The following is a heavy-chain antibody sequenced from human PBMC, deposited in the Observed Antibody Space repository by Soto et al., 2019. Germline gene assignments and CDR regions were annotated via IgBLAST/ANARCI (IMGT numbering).Heavy chain of an antibody. D-gene: IGHD3-10*01. Sequence: QVQLVQSGAEVKKPGSSVKVSCKASGGIFSTYAISWLRQAPGQGLEWMGGISPIFGTPNYAQRFQGRVTITADESTTTAYMELSRMRSEDTAVYSCARDRDDYGSGNYYNRIDFWGQGTLVTVSS. CDR2: ISPIFGTP. J-gene: IGHJ4*02. CDR1: GGIFSTYA. CDR3: ARDRDDYGSGNYYNRIDF. V-gene: IGHV1-69*01.